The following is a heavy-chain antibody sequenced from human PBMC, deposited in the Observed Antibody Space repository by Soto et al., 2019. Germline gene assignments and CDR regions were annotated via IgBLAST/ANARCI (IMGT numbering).Heavy chain of an antibody. CDR3: ARIFWSGTITEYYFDY. J-gene: IGHJ4*02. V-gene: IGHV3-21*01. CDR1: GFTFSSYS. CDR2: ISTTSSYI. Sequence: EVQLVESGEGLVKPGGSLRLSCAASGFTFSSYSMYWVRQAPGKGLAWVSSISTTSSYIYYADSVKGRFTISRDNAKNSLYLQMNSLRAEDTAVYYCARIFWSGTITEYYFDYWGQGTRVTVSS. D-gene: IGHD3-3*01.